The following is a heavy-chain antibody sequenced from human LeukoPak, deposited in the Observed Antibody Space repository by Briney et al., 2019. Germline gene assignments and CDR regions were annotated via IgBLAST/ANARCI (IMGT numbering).Heavy chain of an antibody. CDR3: ARGGNWNYEGYYYYYMDV. CDR1: SDPISNYY. D-gene: IGHD1-7*01. CDR2: IYYSGST. V-gene: IGHV4-59*01. J-gene: IGHJ6*03. Sequence: PSEALSLTCTVSSDPISNYYWNWIRQPPGKGLEWIGYIYYSGSTKYNPSLESRVTISVDTSKNQFSLKLNSVTAADTAVYYCARGGNWNYEGYYYYYMDVWGKGTTVTVSS.